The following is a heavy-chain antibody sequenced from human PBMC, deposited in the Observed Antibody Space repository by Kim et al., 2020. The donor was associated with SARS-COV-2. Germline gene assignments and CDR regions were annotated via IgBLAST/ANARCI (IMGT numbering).Heavy chain of an antibody. CDR2: IYPGDSDT. D-gene: IGHD3-3*01. J-gene: IGHJ5*02. CDR1: GYSFTSYW. V-gene: IGHV5-51*01. CDR3: ARRGSTIFSGGWFDP. Sequence: GESLKISCKGSGYSFTSYWIGWVRQMPGKGLEWMGLIYPGDSDTRYSPSFQGQVTISADKTISTAYMQWSSLKASDTAMYNCARRGSTIFSGGWFDPWGQGTLVTVSS.